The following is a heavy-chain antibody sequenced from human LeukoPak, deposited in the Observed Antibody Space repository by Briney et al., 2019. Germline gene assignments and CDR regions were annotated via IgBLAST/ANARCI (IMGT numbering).Heavy chain of an antibody. Sequence: ASAKVSCKASGYTFTSYGISWVRQAPGQGLEWMGWISTYNGNTKYAQTFQGRVTMTTETSTSTAYTELRSLRSDDTAVYYCARISYCSGGSCYNVDYWGQGTLVTVSS. CDR1: GYTFTSYG. V-gene: IGHV1-18*01. J-gene: IGHJ4*02. CDR2: ISTYNGNT. CDR3: ARISYCSGGSCYNVDY. D-gene: IGHD2-15*01.